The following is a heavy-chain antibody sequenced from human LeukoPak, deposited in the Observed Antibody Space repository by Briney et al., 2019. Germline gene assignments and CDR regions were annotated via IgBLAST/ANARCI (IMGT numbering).Heavy chain of an antibody. CDR1: GFTFSSYW. D-gene: IGHD6-19*01. V-gene: IGHV3-74*01. J-gene: IGHJ4*02. CDR2: INSDGSST. CDR3: ARWYSSGWCSDY. Sequence: PGGSLRLSCAVSGFTFSSYWMHWVRQAPGKGLVWVSRINSDGSSTSYADSVKGRFTISRDNAKNALYLQMNSLRAEDTAVYYCARWYSSGWCSDYWGQGTLVTVSS.